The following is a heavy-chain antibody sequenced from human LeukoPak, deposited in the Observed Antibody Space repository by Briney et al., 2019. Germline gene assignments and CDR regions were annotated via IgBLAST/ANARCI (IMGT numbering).Heavy chain of an antibody. D-gene: IGHD6-13*01. J-gene: IGHJ4*02. Sequence: PGRSLRLSCAASGFTFSSYAMHWVRQAPGKGLEWVAVISYDGSNKYYADSVKGRFTISRDNSKNTLYLQMNSLRAEDMALYYCAKGNSSSWYLGEFDYWGQGTLVTVSS. CDR2: ISYDGSNK. V-gene: IGHV3-30-3*01. CDR3: AKGNSSSWYLGEFDY. CDR1: GFTFSSYA.